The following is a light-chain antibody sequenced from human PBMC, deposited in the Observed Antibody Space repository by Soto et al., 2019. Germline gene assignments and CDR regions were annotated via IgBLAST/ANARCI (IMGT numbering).Light chain of an antibody. CDR1: QSLTNSF. J-gene: IGKJ5*01. CDR3: QHYDSLPIT. V-gene: IGKV3-20*01. CDR2: DTS. Sequence: MLTQSPGTLSLSQCERANFYCRASQSLTNSFIAWYQQRPGQAPRLLIYDTSSRASGIPDRFSGSGSGTDFTLTISRLEPEDFAVYYCQHYDSLPITFGQGTRLEI.